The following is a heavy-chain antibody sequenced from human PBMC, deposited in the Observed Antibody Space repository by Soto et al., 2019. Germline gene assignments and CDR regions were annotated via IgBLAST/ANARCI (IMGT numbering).Heavy chain of an antibody. D-gene: IGHD3-22*01. J-gene: IGHJ3*02. CDR1: GYSFTSYW. V-gene: IGHV5-51*01. CDR3: ARRYRDDSSGYYYGYDAFDI. CDR2: IYPGDSDT. Sequence: GESLKISCKGSGYSFTSYWIGWVRQMPGKGLEWMGIIYPGDSDTRYSPSFQGQVTISADKSISTAYLQWSSLKASDTAMYYCARRYRDDSSGYYYGYDAFDIWGQGTMVTV.